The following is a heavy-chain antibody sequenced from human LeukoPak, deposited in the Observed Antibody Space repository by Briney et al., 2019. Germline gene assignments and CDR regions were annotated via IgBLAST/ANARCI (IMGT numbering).Heavy chain of an antibody. V-gene: IGHV3-53*01. CDR3: AKPSRAGTIDY. CDR2: IYSGGST. CDR1: GFTVSSNY. J-gene: IGHJ4*02. D-gene: IGHD6-19*01. Sequence: GGSLRLSCAASGFTVSSNYMSWVRQAPGKGLEWVSVIYSGGSTYYADSVKGRFTISRDNSKNTLYLQMNSLRAEDTAVYYCAKPSRAGTIDYWGQGTLVTVSS.